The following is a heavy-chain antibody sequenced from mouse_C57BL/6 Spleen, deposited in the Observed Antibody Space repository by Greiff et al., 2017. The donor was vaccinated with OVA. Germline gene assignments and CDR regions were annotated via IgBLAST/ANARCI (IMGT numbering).Heavy chain of an antibody. CDR1: GYTFTSYW. D-gene: IGHD2-1*01. J-gene: IGHJ1*03. Sequence: VKLQQPGTELVKPGASVKLSCKASGYTFTSYWMHWVKQRPGQGLEWIGNINPSNGGTNYNEKFKSKATLTVDKSSSTAYMQLSSLTSEDSAVYYCARGGYYGNWYFDVWGTGTTVTVSS. CDR3: ARGGYYGNWYFDV. CDR2: INPSNGGT. V-gene: IGHV1-53*01.